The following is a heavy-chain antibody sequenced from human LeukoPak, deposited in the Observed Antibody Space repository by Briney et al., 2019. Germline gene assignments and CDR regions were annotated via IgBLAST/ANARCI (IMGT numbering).Heavy chain of an antibody. CDR3: AREGGTWVPFDY. D-gene: IGHD1-1*01. J-gene: IGHJ4*02. V-gene: IGHV1-46*01. Sequence: ASVKVSCKASGYTFTSYYMHWVRQAPGQGLEWMGLINPTGGSTGYAQKFQGRVTMTRDMSTSTDYMELSSLRSEDTAIYYCAREGGTWVPFDYWGQGTLVTVSS. CDR2: INPTGGST. CDR1: GYTFTSYY.